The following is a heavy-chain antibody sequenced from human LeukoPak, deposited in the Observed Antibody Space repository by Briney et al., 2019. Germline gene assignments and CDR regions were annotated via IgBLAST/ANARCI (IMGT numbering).Heavy chain of an antibody. D-gene: IGHD6-6*01. Sequence: GGSLRLSCAASGFTFSSYWMHWVHQAPGKGLVWVSRINSDGSSTSYADSVKGRFTISRDNAKNTLYLQMNSLRAEDTAVYYCARRRIAARVDFDYWGQGTLVTVSS. CDR3: ARRRIAARVDFDY. J-gene: IGHJ4*02. V-gene: IGHV3-74*01. CDR1: GFTFSSYW. CDR2: INSDGSST.